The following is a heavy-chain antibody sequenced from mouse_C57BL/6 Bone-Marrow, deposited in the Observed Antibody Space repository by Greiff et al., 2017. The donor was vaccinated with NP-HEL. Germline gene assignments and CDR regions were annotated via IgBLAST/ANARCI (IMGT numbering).Heavy chain of an antibody. CDR3: AMGSWFAY. V-gene: IGHV1-47*01. CDR2: FHPYNDDT. Sequence: VKLMESGAELVKPGASVKMSCKASGYTFTTYPIEWMKQTHGPSLEWIGNFHPYNDDTKYNEKFKGKATLTVAKSSSTVYLALSRLTSDDSAVYYCAMGSWFAYWGQGTLVTVSA. J-gene: IGHJ3*01. CDR1: GYTFTTYP.